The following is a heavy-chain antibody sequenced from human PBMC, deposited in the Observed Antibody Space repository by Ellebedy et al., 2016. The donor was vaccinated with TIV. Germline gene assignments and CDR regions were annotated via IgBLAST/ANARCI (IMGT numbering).Heavy chain of an antibody. V-gene: IGHV3-7*01. D-gene: IGHD2-2*01. J-gene: IGHJ5*02. CDR1: GFIFSSYW. Sequence: GGSLRLSXAASGFIFSSYWMSWVRQAPGKGLEWVAKINQDGSEKYYVDSVKGRFTISRDNAKNSLYLQMNSLRAEDTAVYYCARGGVVVPAATWWFDPWGQGTLVTVSS. CDR2: INQDGSEK. CDR3: ARGGVVVPAATWWFDP.